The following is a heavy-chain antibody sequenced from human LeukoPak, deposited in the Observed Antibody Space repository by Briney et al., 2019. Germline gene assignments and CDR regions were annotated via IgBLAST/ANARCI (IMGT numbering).Heavy chain of an antibody. V-gene: IGHV1-18*01. CDR3: ARDSLDGYNYLGY. Sequence: AAVKVSCKPSGYTFTSHGISWVRQTPGQGLGRMGWISTYNDNTKYAQKFQGRVTLTTDQSTSTAYMELRGLRSDDTAVYYCARDSLDGYNYLGYWGQGTLVTVSS. CDR2: ISTYNDNT. J-gene: IGHJ4*02. D-gene: IGHD5-24*01. CDR1: GYTFTSHG.